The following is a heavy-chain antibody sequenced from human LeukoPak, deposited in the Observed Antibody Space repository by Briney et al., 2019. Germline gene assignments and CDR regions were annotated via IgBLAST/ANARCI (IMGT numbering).Heavy chain of an antibody. CDR1: RGTFSIYA. CDR3: ARLYRTHDIVATNSVDY. CDR2: IIPIFGTA. D-gene: IGHD5-12*01. V-gene: IGHV1-69*13. Sequence: SVKVSCKASRGTFSIYAISWVRQAPGQGLEWMGGIIPIFGTANYAQKFQGRVTITADESTSTAYMELSSLRSEDTAVYYCARLYRTHDIVATNSVDYWGQGTLVTVSS. J-gene: IGHJ4*02.